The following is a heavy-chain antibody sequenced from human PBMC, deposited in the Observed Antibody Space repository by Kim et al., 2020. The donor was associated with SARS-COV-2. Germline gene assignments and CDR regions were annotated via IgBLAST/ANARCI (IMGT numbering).Heavy chain of an antibody. D-gene: IGHD6-19*01. CDR3: ARRTGRIAVAGRYFDY. V-gene: IGHV4-39*01. Sequence: SETLSLTCTVSGGSISSSSYYWGWIRQPPGKGLEWIGSIYYSGSTYYNPSLKSRVTISVDTSKNQFSLKLSSVTAADTAVYYCARRTGRIAVAGRYFDYWGQGTLVTVSS. J-gene: IGHJ4*02. CDR2: IYYSGST. CDR1: GGSISSSSYY.